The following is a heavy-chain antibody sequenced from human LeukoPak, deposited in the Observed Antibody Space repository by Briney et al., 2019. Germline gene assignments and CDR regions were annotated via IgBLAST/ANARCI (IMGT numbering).Heavy chain of an antibody. D-gene: IGHD6-19*01. J-gene: IGHJ4*02. Sequence: SETLSLTCAVYGGSFSGYYWSWIRQPPGKGLEWIGEINHSGSTNYNPSLKSRVTISVDTSKNQFSLKLSSVTAADTAVYYCAGGGTGWDSSGWYLYYFDYWGQGTLVTVSS. CDR1: GGSFSGYY. V-gene: IGHV4-34*01. CDR2: INHSGST. CDR3: AGGGTGWDSSGWYLYYFDY.